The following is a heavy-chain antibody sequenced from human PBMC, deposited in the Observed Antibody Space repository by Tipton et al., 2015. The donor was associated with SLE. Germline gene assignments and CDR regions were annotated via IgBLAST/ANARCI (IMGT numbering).Heavy chain of an antibody. CDR3: ARDEDIEAAGSTSFDY. Sequence: VLVKPSQTLSLTCVISGDSVSSNTAAWNWIRQSPSRGLEWLGRTYYRSKWYRDYAVSVKSRITIDPDTSKNHFTLQLESVTPGDTGIYYCARDEDIEAAGSTSFDYWGQGTLVTVSS. CDR2: TYYRSKWYR. V-gene: IGHV6-1*01. D-gene: IGHD6-13*01. J-gene: IGHJ4*02. CDR1: GDSVSSNTAA.